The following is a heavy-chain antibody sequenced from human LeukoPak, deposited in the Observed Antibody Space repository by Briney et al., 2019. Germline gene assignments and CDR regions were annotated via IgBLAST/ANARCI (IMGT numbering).Heavy chain of an antibody. CDR3: ATPGRQAAAGTWPYYYYYYMDV. CDR1: GYTFTSYY. V-gene: IGHV1-46*01. CDR2: INPSGGST. D-gene: IGHD6-13*01. Sequence: GASVKVSCKASGYTFTSYYMHWVRQAPGQGLEWMGIINPSGGSTSYTQKFQGRVTMTEDTSTDTAYMELSSLRSEDTAVYYCATPGRQAAAGTWPYYYYYYMDVWGKGTTVTVSS. J-gene: IGHJ6*03.